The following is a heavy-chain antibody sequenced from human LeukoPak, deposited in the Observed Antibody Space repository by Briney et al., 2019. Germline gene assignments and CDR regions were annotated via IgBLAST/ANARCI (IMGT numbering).Heavy chain of an antibody. CDR1: GGSFSSYY. V-gene: IGHV4-34*01. CDR3: ARSTYYDFWSGFPNWFDP. CDR2: INHSGST. D-gene: IGHD3-3*01. J-gene: IGHJ5*02. Sequence: ASETLSLTCAVYGGSFSSYYWSWIRQPPGKGLEWIGEINHSGSTNYNPSLKSRVTISVDTSKNQFSLKLSSVTAADTAVYYCARSTYYDFWSGFPNWFDPWGQGTLVTVSS.